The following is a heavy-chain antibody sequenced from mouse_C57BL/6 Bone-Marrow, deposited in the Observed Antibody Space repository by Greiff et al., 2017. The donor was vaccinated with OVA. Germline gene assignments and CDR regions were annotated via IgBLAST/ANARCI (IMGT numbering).Heavy chain of an antibody. CDR1: GFTFSSYA. Sequence: DVQLVESGAGLVKPGGSLKLSCAASGFTFSSYAMSWVRQTPEKRLEWVAYISSGGDYIYYADTVKGRFTISRDNARNTLYLQMSSLTSEDTAVYYCTRLLEAMDYWGQGTSVTVSS. J-gene: IGHJ4*01. D-gene: IGHD2-1*01. V-gene: IGHV5-9-1*02. CDR2: ISSGGDYI. CDR3: TRLLEAMDY.